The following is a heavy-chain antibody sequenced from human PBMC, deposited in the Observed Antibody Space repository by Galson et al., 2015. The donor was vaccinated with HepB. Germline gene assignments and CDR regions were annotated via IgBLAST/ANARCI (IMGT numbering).Heavy chain of an antibody. Sequence: SIRIACEGAGVTFGNYPMHWGGQAPGEGLAWVAAASDGDMVKHDCDSVFGGVTISRDSSKYTMYLQMNSVRTEDTAVYYCAREPRTRRYYYDSSTYGPVDYWGQGSLVTVSS. J-gene: IGHJ4*02. CDR1: GVTFGNYP. D-gene: IGHD3-22*01. V-gene: IGHV3-30*01. CDR2: ASDGDMVK. CDR3: AREPRTRRYYYDSSTYGPVDY.